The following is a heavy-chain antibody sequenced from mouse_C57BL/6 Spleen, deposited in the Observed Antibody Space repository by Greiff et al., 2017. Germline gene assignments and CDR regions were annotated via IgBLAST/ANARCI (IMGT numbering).Heavy chain of an antibody. Sequence: EVQLQQSGAELVRPGASVKLSCTASGFNITSYYMHWVKQRPEQGLEWIGRIDPEGGDTEYAPKFQGKATLAADTSSNTAYLQLSSLTSEDTAVYYCTTRISTVVDFDYWGQGTTLTVSS. CDR3: TTRISTVVDFDY. CDR2: IDPEGGDT. V-gene: IGHV14-1*01. CDR1: GFNITSYY. J-gene: IGHJ2*01. D-gene: IGHD1-1*01.